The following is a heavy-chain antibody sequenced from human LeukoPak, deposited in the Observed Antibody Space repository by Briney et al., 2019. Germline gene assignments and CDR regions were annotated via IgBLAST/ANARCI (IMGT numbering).Heavy chain of an antibody. D-gene: IGHD3-9*01. J-gene: IGHJ6*02. V-gene: IGHV3-23*01. CDR1: GFTFSSYA. Sequence: PGGSLRLSCAASGFTFSSYAMSCVRQAPGKGLEWVSAISGSGGSTYYADSVKGRFTISRDNSKNTLYLQMNSLRAEDTAVYYCAKGATYYDILTGFRYYYGMDVWGQGTTVTVSS. CDR2: ISGSGGST. CDR3: AKGATYYDILTGFRYYYGMDV.